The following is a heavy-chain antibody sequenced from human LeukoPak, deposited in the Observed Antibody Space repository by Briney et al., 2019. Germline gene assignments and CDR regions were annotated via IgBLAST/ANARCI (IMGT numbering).Heavy chain of an antibody. CDR3: ARVRRYGGYYFDY. CDR2: INPNSGGT. D-gene: IGHD3-10*01. J-gene: IGHJ4*02. V-gene: IGHV1-2*02. CDR1: GYTFTGHY. Sequence: ASVKVSCKASGYTFTGHYMHWVRQAPGQGLEWMGWINPNSGGTNYAQKFQGRVTMTRDTSISTAYMELSRLRSDDTAVYYCARVRRYGGYYFDYWGQGTLVTVSS.